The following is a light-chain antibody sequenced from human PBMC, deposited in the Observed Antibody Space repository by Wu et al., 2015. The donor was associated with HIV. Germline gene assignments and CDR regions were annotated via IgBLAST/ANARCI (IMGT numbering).Light chain of an antibody. CDR3: QQYYSIPLT. CDR2: TAS. CDR1: QGISNS. V-gene: IGKV1-NL1*01. Sequence: DIQMTQSPSSLSASVGDRVTVTCRASQGISNSLAWYQQKPGKAPKLLLYTASRLESGVPSRFSGSGSGTDYTLTINSLQPEDFATYYCQQYYSIPLTFGQGTKVEIK. J-gene: IGKJ1*01.